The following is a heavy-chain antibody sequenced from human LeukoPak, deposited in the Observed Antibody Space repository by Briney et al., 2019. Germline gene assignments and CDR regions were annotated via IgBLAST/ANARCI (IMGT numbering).Heavy chain of an antibody. CDR1: GFTFSSYG. CDR2: ISYDGSNK. J-gene: IGHJ4*02. Sequence: GGSLRLSCAASGFTFSSYGMHWVRQAPGKGLEWVAVISYDGSNKYYADSVKGRFTISRDNSKNTLYLQMNSLRAEDTAVYYCASYGVVPAAPFDYWGQGTLVTVSS. CDR3: ASYGVVPAAPFDY. D-gene: IGHD2-2*01. V-gene: IGHV3-30*03.